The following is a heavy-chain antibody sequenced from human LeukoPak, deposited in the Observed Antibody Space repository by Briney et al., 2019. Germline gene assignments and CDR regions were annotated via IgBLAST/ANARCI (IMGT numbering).Heavy chain of an antibody. CDR2: ISSSSSYI. Sequence: GGSLRLSCAASGFTFSSYSMNWVRQAPGKGLEWVSSISSSSSYIYYADSVKGRFTISRDNAKNSLYLQMNSLRAEDTAVYYCARARKLTTVTTFSYFDYWGQGTLVTVSS. V-gene: IGHV3-21*01. D-gene: IGHD4-11*01. J-gene: IGHJ4*02. CDR1: GFTFSSYS. CDR3: ARARKLTTVTTFSYFDY.